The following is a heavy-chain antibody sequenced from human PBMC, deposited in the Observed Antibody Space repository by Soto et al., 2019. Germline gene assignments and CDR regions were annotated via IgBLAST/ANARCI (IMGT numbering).Heavy chain of an antibody. CDR2: IIPLFGTP. J-gene: IGHJ4*02. CDR1: GGIFSTYA. D-gene: IGHD3-10*01. V-gene: IGHV1-69*01. CDR3: ARDRDDYGSGNYYNRIDF. Sequence: QVQLVQSGAEVKKPGSSVKVSCKASGGIFSTYAISWLRPAPGQGLAWMGGIIPLFGTPNYAQRFQGRVTITADESTSTAYMELSRLRSEDTTVYYCARDRDDYGSGNYYNRIDFWGQGTLVTVSS.